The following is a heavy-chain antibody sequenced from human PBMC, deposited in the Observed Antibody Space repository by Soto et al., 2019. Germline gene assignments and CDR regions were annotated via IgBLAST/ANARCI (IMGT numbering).Heavy chain of an antibody. V-gene: IGHV2-5*02. CDR1: GFSLTTDGEG. CDR3: AHSRNLITEDAQVGDFDY. J-gene: IGHJ4*02. Sequence: QITLKESGPTLVKPAQTLALTCTFSGFSLTTDGEGVGWVRQPPGEALEWLALIYWDDDERYSPSLKTRLTITQDPSKSQVVLIMTNVDPVDTATYYCAHSRNLITEDAQVGDFDYWGQGTLVTVSS. D-gene: IGHD3-10*01. CDR2: IYWDDDE.